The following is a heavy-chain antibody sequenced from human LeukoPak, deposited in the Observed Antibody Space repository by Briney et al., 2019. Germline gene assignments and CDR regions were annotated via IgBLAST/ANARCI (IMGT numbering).Heavy chain of an antibody. CDR3: ARTVRFLEWPVVDY. Sequence: PSETLSLTCTVSGGSISSSSYYWGWIRQPPGKGLEWIGSIYYSGTTYYNPSLKSRVTTSVDTSKNQFSLKLSSVTAADTAVYYCARTVRFLEWPVVDYWGQGTLVTVSS. CDR2: IYYSGTT. D-gene: IGHD3-3*01. J-gene: IGHJ4*02. CDR1: GGSISSSSYY. V-gene: IGHV4-39*07.